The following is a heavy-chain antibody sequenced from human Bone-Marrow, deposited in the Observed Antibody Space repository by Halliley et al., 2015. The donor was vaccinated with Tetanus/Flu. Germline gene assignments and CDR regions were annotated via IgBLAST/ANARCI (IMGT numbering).Heavy chain of an antibody. Sequence: QLVQSGAEVKKPGSSVKVSCKASGGTFSDYVISWVRQAPGQGLEWMGEIIPTFDTANYAQKFQGRVTITADESTTTAYMELSSLRSVDTAVYYCASRRLSYSENYNFDYWGQGTLVTVSS. D-gene: IGHD1-26*01. CDR1: GGTFSDYV. CDR2: IIPTFDTA. J-gene: IGHJ4*02. CDR3: ASRRLSYSENYNFDY. V-gene: IGHV1-69*01.